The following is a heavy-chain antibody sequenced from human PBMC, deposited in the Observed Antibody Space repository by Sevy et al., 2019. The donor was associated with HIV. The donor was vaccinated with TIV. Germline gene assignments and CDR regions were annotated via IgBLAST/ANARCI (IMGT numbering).Heavy chain of an antibody. J-gene: IGHJ4*02. CDR1: AFTFSSYV. Sequence: GGSLRLSCAASAFTFSSYVTHWVRQAPGKGLEWVALIWDDGSDKYYADSVKGRFTISRDNSKNMLYLQMNSLRPEDTAVYYCARDLVGATSDWGQGTLVTVSS. CDR3: ARDLVGATSD. CDR2: IWDDGSDK. D-gene: IGHD1-26*01. V-gene: IGHV3-30*04.